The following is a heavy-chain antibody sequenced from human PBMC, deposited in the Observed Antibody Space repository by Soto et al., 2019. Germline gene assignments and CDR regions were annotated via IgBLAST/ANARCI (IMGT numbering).Heavy chain of an antibody. CDR2: ISYDGSNK. CDR1: GFTFSSYA. V-gene: IGHV3-30-3*01. J-gene: IGHJ3*02. CDR3: ARDIGDDAFDI. D-gene: IGHD3-16*02. Sequence: GGSLRLSCAASGFTFSSYAMHWVRQAPGKGLEWVAVISYDGSNKYYADSVKGRFTISRDNSKNTLYLQMNSLRAEDTAVYHCARDIGDDAFDIWGQGTMVTVSS.